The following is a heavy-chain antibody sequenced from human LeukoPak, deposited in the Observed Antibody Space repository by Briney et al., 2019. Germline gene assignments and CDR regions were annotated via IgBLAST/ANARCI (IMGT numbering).Heavy chain of an antibody. Sequence: PSETLSLTCSVSGVSISAYYWSWIRQPPGKGLEWIGYIYYSGSTNYNPSLKSRVTISVDTSKNQFSLKLSSVTAADTAVYYCARVKATGMVRGVGMDVWGQGTTVTVSS. CDR2: IYYSGST. D-gene: IGHD3-10*01. V-gene: IGHV4-59*01. CDR1: GVSISAYY. J-gene: IGHJ6*02. CDR3: ARVKATGMVRGVGMDV.